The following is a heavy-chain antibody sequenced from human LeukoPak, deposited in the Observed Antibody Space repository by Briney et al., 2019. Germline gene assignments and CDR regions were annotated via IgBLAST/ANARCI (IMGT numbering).Heavy chain of an antibody. V-gene: IGHV3-21*01. Sequence: PGGSLRLSCAASGFTFSSYSMNWVRQAPGKGLEWVSSISSSSSYIYYADSVKGRFTISRDNAKNSLYLQMNSLRAEDTAAYYCARDPLGYCSGGSCYPGSGFNIWGQGTMVTDSS. J-gene: IGHJ3*02. D-gene: IGHD2-15*01. CDR1: GFTFSSYS. CDR3: ARDPLGYCSGGSCYPGSGFNI. CDR2: ISSSSSYI.